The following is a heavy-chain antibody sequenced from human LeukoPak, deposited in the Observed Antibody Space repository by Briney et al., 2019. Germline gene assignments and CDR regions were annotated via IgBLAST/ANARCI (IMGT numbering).Heavy chain of an antibody. CDR2: INAGNGNT. J-gene: IGHJ6*02. D-gene: IGHD3-3*01. CDR3: ARDHDVLRFLLPTHYYYYGMDV. CDR1: GYTFTSYA. Sequence: GASVKVSCKASGYTFTSYAMRWVRQAPGQRLEWMGWINAGNGNTKYSQKFQGRVTITRDTSASTAYMELSSLRSEDTAVYYCARDHDVLRFLLPTHYYYYGMDVWGQGTTVTVSS. V-gene: IGHV1-3*01.